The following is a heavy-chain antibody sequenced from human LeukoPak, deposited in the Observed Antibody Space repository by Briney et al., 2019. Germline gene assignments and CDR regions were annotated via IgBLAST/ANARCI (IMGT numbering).Heavy chain of an antibody. Sequence: SETLSLTCTVSGGSISSGSYYWSWIRQPAGKGLEWIGRIYTSGSTSYNPSLKSRVTTSVDTSKNQFSLKLSSVTAADTAVYYCARQYSYGALLDYWGQGTLVTVSS. J-gene: IGHJ4*02. D-gene: IGHD5-18*01. V-gene: IGHV4-61*02. CDR3: ARQYSYGALLDY. CDR1: GGSISSGSYY. CDR2: IYTSGST.